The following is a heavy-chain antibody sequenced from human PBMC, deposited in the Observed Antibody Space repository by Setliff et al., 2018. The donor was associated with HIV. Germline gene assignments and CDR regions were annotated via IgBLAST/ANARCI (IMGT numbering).Heavy chain of an antibody. CDR3: ARHYNGAVADAYSYYYYMDV. CDR1: GGPISTSNYY. Sequence: SETLSLTCTVSGGPISTSNYYWGWIRQPPGKGLEWIGSIYYSGNTYYNPSLKSRVTISVDTSKNQFSLKLSSVTAADTAVYYCARHYNGAVADAYSYYYYMDVWGKGTTVTVSS. J-gene: IGHJ6*03. CDR2: IYYSGNT. V-gene: IGHV4-39*01. D-gene: IGHD6-19*01.